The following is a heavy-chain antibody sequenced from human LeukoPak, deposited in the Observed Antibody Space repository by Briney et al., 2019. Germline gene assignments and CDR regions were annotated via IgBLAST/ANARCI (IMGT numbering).Heavy chain of an antibody. Sequence: GGSLRLSCAASGFTFEDYAMHRVRQAPGKGLEWVSLISGDGGSTYYADSVKGRFTISRDNSKNSLYLQMNSLRTEDTALYYCAKDREAGTDYWGQGTLVTVSS. CDR2: ISGDGGST. V-gene: IGHV3-43*02. CDR1: GFTFEDYA. J-gene: IGHJ4*02. CDR3: AKDREAGTDY. D-gene: IGHD6-19*01.